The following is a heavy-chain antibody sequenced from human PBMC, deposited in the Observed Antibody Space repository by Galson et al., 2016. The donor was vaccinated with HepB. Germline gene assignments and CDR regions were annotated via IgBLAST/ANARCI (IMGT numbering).Heavy chain of an antibody. D-gene: IGHD1-7*01. J-gene: IGHJ4*02. Sequence: PRLSCAASGFTFSDHAMYWVRQPPGKGLEWVALISYYYVQEFYADSVKGRFTISRDNSKSTVYLQMNDLTIEDTAMYFCARDFSPYRELHYFDYWGQGTLVTVSS. CDR2: ISYYYVQE. CDR3: ARDFSPYRELHYFDY. V-gene: IGHV3-30*04. CDR1: GFTFSDHA.